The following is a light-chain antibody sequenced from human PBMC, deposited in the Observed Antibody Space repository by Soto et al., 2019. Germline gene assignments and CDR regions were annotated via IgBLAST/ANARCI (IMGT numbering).Light chain of an antibody. CDR2: EVS. V-gene: IGLV2-14*01. J-gene: IGLJ1*01. CDR1: GSDIGTYNH. Sequence: QSALTQPASLXGSPGQSITISCAGTGSDIGTYNHVSWYQHHPGKAPKLIINEVSNRPSGVSNRFSGSKSGNTAPLTISGLQAEDEADYYCSSYTTSTSFYFGSGTKVTVL. CDR3: SSYTTSTSFY.